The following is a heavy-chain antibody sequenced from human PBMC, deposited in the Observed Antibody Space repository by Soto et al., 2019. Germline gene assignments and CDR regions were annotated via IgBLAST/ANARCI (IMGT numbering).Heavy chain of an antibody. V-gene: IGHV4-31*03. J-gene: IGHJ4*02. CDR2: IYYSGST. D-gene: IGHD3-22*01. Sequence: SETLSLTCTVSGGSISSGGYYWSWIRQHPGRGLEWIGYIYYSGSTFYNPSLKSRVTLSVDTSKNQFSLKLSSVTAADTAVYYCAAYHSDTYWGQGTLVTVPS. CDR1: GGSISSGGYY. CDR3: AAYHSDTY.